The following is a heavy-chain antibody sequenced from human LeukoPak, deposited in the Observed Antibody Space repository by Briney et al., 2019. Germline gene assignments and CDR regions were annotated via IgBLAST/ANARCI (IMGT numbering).Heavy chain of an antibody. CDR1: GYTFTDYA. D-gene: IGHD6-13*01. Sequence: ASVKVSCKASGYTFTDYAMSWVRQAPGQGLESMGWINTGTGNPTYAQGFTGRFVFSLDTSVSTAYLQISSLKAEDTAVYYCARLYSSPPYNWFDPWGQGTLVTVSS. V-gene: IGHV7-4-1*02. CDR3: ARLYSSPPYNWFDP. CDR2: INTGTGNP. J-gene: IGHJ5*02.